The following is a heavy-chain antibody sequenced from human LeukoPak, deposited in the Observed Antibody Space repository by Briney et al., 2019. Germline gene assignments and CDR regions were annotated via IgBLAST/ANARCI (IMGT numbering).Heavy chain of an antibody. CDR1: GYSISSGYY. Sequence: SETLSLTCTVSGYSISSGYYWGWIRQPPGKGLEWIGSIYHSGSTYYNPSLKSRVTISVDTSKNQFSLKLSSVTAADTALYYCARVVASTSIDSWGQGILVTVSS. CDR3: ARVVASTSIDS. D-gene: IGHD2-15*01. J-gene: IGHJ4*02. CDR2: IYHSGST. V-gene: IGHV4-38-2*02.